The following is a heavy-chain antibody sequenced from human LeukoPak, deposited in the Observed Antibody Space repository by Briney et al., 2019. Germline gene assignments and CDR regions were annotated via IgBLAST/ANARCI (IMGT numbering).Heavy chain of an antibody. CDR3: ARDNYDSSGYYFD. Sequence: GGSLRLFCAASGFTFSSYSMNWVRQAPGKGLEWVSYISSSGSTIYYADSVKGRFTISRDNAKNSLYLQMNSLRAEDTAVYYCARDNYDSSGYYFDWGQGTLVTVSS. D-gene: IGHD3-22*01. CDR2: ISSSGSTI. J-gene: IGHJ4*02. V-gene: IGHV3-48*04. CDR1: GFTFSSYS.